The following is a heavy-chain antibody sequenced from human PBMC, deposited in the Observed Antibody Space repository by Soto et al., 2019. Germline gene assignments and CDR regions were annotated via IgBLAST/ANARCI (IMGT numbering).Heavy chain of an antibody. Sequence: ASVEVSCKASGYTLTSYGISWVRQAPGQGLEWMGWISAYNGNTNYAQKLQGRVTMTTDTSTSTAYMELRSLRSDDTAVYYCARWSVSGWPEPDNWFDPWGQGTLVTVSS. V-gene: IGHV1-18*04. J-gene: IGHJ5*02. CDR1: GYTLTSYG. CDR3: ARWSVSGWPEPDNWFDP. CDR2: ISAYNGNT. D-gene: IGHD6-19*01.